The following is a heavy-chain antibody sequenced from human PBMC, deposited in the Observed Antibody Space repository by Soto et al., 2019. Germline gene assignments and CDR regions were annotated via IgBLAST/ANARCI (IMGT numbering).Heavy chain of an antibody. CDR2: IYPGDSDT. J-gene: IGHJ6*04. V-gene: IGHV5-51*01. CDR3: ARIGHGLVPADDGMDV. D-gene: IGHD2-2*01. CDR1: GYSFTTHW. Sequence: PGESLKISCKGSGYSFTTHWIAWVRQMPGKGLEWMGIIYPGDSDTRYSPSFQGQVTISADKSISTAYLQWSSLKASDTAMYYCARIGHGLVPADDGMDVWGKGATGTVSS.